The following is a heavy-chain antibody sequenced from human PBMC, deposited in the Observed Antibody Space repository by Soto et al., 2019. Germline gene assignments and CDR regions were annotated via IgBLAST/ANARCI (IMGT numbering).Heavy chain of an antibody. D-gene: IGHD6-13*01. V-gene: IGHV1-18*01. Sequence: GASVKVSCKASGYTFTSYGISWVRQAPGQGLEWMGWISAYNGNTNYAQKLQGRVTMTTNTSTSTAYMELSSLRSEDTAVYYCARNGAAAGRSFNCYYYSYMDVWGKGTTGTVSS. CDR1: GYTFTSYG. CDR3: ARNGAAAGRSFNCYYYSYMDV. CDR2: ISAYNGNT. J-gene: IGHJ6*03.